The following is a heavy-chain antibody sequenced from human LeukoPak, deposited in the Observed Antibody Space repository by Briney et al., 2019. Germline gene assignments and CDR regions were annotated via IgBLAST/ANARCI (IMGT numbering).Heavy chain of an antibody. V-gene: IGHV3-30-3*01. J-gene: IGHJ4*02. CDR3: ARDTYYYDSSGYYYAIDY. CDR1: GFTFSSYA. D-gene: IGHD3-22*01. CDR2: ISYDGSNK. Sequence: GGSLRLSCAASGFTFSSYAMHWVRQAPGKGLEWVAVISYDGSNKYYADSVKGRFTISRDNSKNTLYLQMNSLRAEDTAVYYCARDTYYYDSSGYYYAIDYWGQGTLVTVSS.